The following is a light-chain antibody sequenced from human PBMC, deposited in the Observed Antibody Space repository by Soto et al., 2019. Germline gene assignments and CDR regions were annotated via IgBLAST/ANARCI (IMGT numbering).Light chain of an antibody. CDR1: SSNIGAGYD. Sequence: QSVLTQTPSVSGAPGQKITMSCTGSSSNIGAGYDVHWYRQIPGAAPKLLIYGDNDRPSGVPDRFSASKSGTSASLAITGLQGEDEGNYYCQSYDTTLSGVIFGAGTKLTVL. V-gene: IGLV1-40*01. CDR3: QSYDTTLSGVI. J-gene: IGLJ2*01. CDR2: GDN.